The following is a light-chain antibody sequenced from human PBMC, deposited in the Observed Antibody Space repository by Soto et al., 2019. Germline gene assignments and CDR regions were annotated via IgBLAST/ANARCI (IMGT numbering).Light chain of an antibody. V-gene: IGLV4-69*02. Sequence: QPVLTQSPSASASPGASVKLTCTLSSGHNSYAIAWHQQQPEKGPRYVMKINNDGSHIKGDGIPDRFSGSSSGAERYLTISSLQSEDEADYYCQTWGTGPWVFGGGTKVTVL. CDR3: QTWGTGPWV. CDR2: INNDGSH. CDR1: SGHNSYA. J-gene: IGLJ3*02.